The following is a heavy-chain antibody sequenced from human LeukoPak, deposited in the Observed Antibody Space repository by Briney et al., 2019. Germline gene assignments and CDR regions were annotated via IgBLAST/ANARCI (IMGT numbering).Heavy chain of an antibody. J-gene: IGHJ5*02. V-gene: IGHV1-69*13. Sequence: GASVKVSCKAAGYTFGNYGIKWVRQAPGQGLEWMGGIIPIFGTANYAQKFQGRVTITADESTSTAYMELSSLRSEDTAVYYCASGHDYGGNWFDPWGQGTLVTVSS. D-gene: IGHD4-23*01. CDR3: ASGHDYGGNWFDP. CDR2: IIPIFGTA. CDR1: GYTFGNYG.